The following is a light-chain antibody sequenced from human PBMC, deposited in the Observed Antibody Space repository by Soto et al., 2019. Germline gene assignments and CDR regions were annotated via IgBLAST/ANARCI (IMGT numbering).Light chain of an antibody. CDR2: SNN. CDR1: SSNIGSNT. Sequence: QSVLTQPPSASGTPGRRVTISCSGSSSNIGSNTVNWYQQLPGTAPKLLIYSNNQRPSGVPDRFSGSKPGTSASLAISGLQSEDEADYYCAAWDDSLNGLVFGTGTKVTVL. V-gene: IGLV1-44*01. J-gene: IGLJ1*01. CDR3: AAWDDSLNGLV.